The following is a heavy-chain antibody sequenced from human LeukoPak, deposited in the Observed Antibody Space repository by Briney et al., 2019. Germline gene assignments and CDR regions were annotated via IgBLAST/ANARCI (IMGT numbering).Heavy chain of an antibody. CDR1: GFTFSSYE. Sequence: PGGSLRLSCAASGFTFSSYEMNWVRQAPGKGLEWVSGINWNGGSTGYADSVKGRFTISRDNAKNSLYLQMNSLRAEDTSLYYCAREGVSYYGSRNDYWGQGTLVTVSS. CDR2: INWNGGST. D-gene: IGHD3-10*01. J-gene: IGHJ4*02. CDR3: AREGVSYYGSRNDY. V-gene: IGHV3-20*04.